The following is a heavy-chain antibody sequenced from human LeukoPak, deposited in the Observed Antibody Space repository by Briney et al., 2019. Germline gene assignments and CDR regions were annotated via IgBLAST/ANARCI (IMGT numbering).Heavy chain of an antibody. CDR2: IKQDGTEK. CDR1: GFTFSRYW. CDR3: AREYYYDSSGPDY. D-gene: IGHD3-22*01. J-gene: IGHJ4*02. V-gene: IGHV3-7*05. Sequence: PGGSLRLSCGASGFTFSRYWMSWVRQAPGKGLEWVANIKQDGTEKYYVDSVRGRFTISRDNARYSLYLQMNSLRAEDTAVYYCAREYYYDSSGPDYWGQGTLVTVSS.